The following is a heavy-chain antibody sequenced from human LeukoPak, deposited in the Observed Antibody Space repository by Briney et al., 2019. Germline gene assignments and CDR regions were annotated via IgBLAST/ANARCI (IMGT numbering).Heavy chain of an antibody. Sequence: GRSLRLSCAASGFTFSSYGMHWVRQAPGKGLEWVAVIWYDGSNKYYADSVKGRFTISRDNSKNTLYLQMNSLGAEDTAVYYCAKGPGGYSSGYYPQTYYFDYWGQGTLVTVSS. V-gene: IGHV3-33*06. J-gene: IGHJ4*02. CDR3: AKGPGGYSSGYYPQTYYFDY. D-gene: IGHD3-22*01. CDR2: IWYDGSNK. CDR1: GFTFSSYG.